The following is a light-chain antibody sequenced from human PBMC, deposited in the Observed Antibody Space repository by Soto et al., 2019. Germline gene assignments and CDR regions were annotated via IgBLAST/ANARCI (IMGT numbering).Light chain of an antibody. J-gene: IGKJ2*01. CDR3: QQRSTWPYT. V-gene: IGKV3-11*01. CDR2: DAS. CDR1: QSASSY. Sequence: EIVLTQSPATLSLSPGERATLSCRASQSASSYLAWYQQKPGQAPRLLIYDASNRATGIPARFSGSGSGTDSTLTISSLEPEDFAVYYCQQRSTWPYTFGQGTKLEIK.